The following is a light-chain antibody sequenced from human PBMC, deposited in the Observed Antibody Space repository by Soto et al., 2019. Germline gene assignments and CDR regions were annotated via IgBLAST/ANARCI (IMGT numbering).Light chain of an antibody. CDR1: SSNIGAGYD. V-gene: IGLV1-40*01. CDR2: GNS. CDR3: QSYDSSLSGSV. J-gene: IGLJ2*01. Sequence: QSVLTQPPSVSGAAGQRVTSSCTGSSSNIGAGYDVHWYQQLPGTAPKLLIYGNSNRPSGVPDRFSGSKSGTSASLAITGLQAEDEADYYCQSYDSSLSGSVFGGGTQLTVL.